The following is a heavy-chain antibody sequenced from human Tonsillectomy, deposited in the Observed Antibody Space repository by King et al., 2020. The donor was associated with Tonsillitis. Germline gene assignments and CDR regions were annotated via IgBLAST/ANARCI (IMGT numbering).Heavy chain of an antibody. J-gene: IGHJ4*02. CDR2: ISFDGSNK. V-gene: IGHV3-30*04. Sequence: VQLVESGGGVVQPGRSLRLSCAASGFTFSIYAMQWVRQAPGKGLEWVAVISFDGSNKYNADSVKGRFTISRDNSKNTLYLQMNSLRPEDTAMYYCARGYCSGGTCYFDYWGQGTLVTVSS. D-gene: IGHD2-15*01. CDR1: GFTFSIYA. CDR3: ARGYCSGGTCYFDY.